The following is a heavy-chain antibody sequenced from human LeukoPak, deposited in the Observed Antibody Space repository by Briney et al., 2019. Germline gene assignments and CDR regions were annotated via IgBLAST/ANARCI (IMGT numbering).Heavy chain of an antibody. V-gene: IGHV3-33*06. J-gene: IGHJ5*02. CDR3: AKAVAAAGTWYWFDP. Sequence: PGRSLRLSCAASGFTFSSYGMHWVLQAPGKGLEWVAVIWYDGSNKYYVGSVKGRFTISRDNSKNTLYLQMNSLRAEDTAVYYCAKAVAAAGTWYWFDPWGQGTLVTVSS. D-gene: IGHD6-13*01. CDR1: GFTFSSYG. CDR2: IWYDGSNK.